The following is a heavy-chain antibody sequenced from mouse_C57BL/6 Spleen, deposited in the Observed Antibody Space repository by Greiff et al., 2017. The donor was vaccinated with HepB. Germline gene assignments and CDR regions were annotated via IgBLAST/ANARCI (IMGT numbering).Heavy chain of an antibody. J-gene: IGHJ1*03. CDR2: IYPGDGDT. CDR1: GYAFSSYW. D-gene: IGHD1-1*01. Sequence: QVQLKESGAELVKPGASVKISCKASGYAFSSYWMNWVKQRPGKGLEWIGQIYPGDGDTNYNGKFKGKATLTADKSSSTAYMQLSSLTSEDSAVYFGARSYYGSSVGYFDVGGTGTTVTVSS. V-gene: IGHV1-80*01. CDR3: ARSYYGSSVGYFDV.